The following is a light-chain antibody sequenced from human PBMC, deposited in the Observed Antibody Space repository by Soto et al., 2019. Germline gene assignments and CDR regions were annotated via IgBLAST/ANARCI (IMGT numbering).Light chain of an antibody. Sequence: IVMTQSPLSLPVTPGEPASISCRSSQSLLHTNGYNYLDWYLQKPGQSPQLLIYLGSNRASGVPDRFSGSGSGTDFTLKISRVEAEDVGVYYCMQALRIPETLGQGTKVDIK. CDR3: MQALRIPET. V-gene: IGKV2-28*01. CDR2: LGS. J-gene: IGKJ1*01. CDR1: QSLLHTNGYNY.